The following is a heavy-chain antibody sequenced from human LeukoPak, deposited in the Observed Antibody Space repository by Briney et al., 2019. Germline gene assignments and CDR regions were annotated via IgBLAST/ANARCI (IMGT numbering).Heavy chain of an antibody. J-gene: IGHJ4*02. V-gene: IGHV1-18*01. Sequence: ASVKVSCKASGYTFTSYGISWVRQAPGQRLEWMGWISAYNGNTNYAQKLQGRVTMTTDTSTSTAYMELRSLRSDDTAVYYCARGTDRGIAAAGTLDYWGQGTLVTVSS. CDR2: ISAYNGNT. D-gene: IGHD6-13*01. CDR3: ARGTDRGIAAAGTLDY. CDR1: GYTFTSYG.